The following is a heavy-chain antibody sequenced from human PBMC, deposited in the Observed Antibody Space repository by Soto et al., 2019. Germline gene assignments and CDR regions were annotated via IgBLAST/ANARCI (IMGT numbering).Heavy chain of an antibody. V-gene: IGHV4-38-2*02. CDR1: NYSISSGYY. D-gene: IGHD3-3*01. Sequence: SETLSLTCTVSNYSISSGYYWAWIRQSPGKGLEWIGSIYHTESTYYTPSLESRVSISVDTSSNQFSLRLTSLTATDTAVYYCARDPHPCNFWSDYSGPFFDYWGQGILVTVS. CDR3: ARDPHPCNFWSDYSGPFFDY. J-gene: IGHJ4*02. CDR2: IYHTEST.